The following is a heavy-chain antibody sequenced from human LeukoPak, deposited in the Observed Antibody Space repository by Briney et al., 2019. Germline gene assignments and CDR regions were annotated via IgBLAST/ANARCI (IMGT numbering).Heavy chain of an antibody. CDR1: GFTFSSYE. Sequence: PGGSLRLSCAASGFTFSSYEMKWVRQAPGKGLQWVSYISSSGSTIYYADSVKGRFTISRDNAKNSLYLQMNSLRVEDTAVYYYARAIGDFGRYGVDVWGQGTTVTVSS. CDR3: ARAIGDFGRYGVDV. J-gene: IGHJ6*02. V-gene: IGHV3-48*03. D-gene: IGHD4-17*01. CDR2: ISSSGSTI.